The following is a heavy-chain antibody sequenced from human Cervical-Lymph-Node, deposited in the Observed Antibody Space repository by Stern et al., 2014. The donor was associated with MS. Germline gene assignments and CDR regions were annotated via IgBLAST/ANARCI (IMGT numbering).Heavy chain of an antibody. CDR2: ISAYNGNT. CDR1: GYTFTSYG. Sequence: QVQLGQSGAEVKKPGASVKVSCKASGYTFTSYGISWVRQAPGQGLEWMGWISAYNGNTNYAQKLQGRVTMTTDTSTSTAYMELRSLRSDDTAVYYCARVRLAVLRFLEWSQYWGQGTLVTVSS. D-gene: IGHD3-3*01. J-gene: IGHJ4*02. CDR3: ARVRLAVLRFLEWSQY. V-gene: IGHV1-18*04.